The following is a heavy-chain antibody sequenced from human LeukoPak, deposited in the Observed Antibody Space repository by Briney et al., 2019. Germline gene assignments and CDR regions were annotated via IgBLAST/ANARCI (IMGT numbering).Heavy chain of an antibody. V-gene: IGHV1-18*01. J-gene: IGHJ4*02. CDR1: GYAFSSYG. CDR3: ARRGNWNDFDY. D-gene: IGHD1-20*01. Sequence: ASVKVSCKASGYAFSSYGFTWVRQAPGQGLEWMGWINTYSGNTQYAPKLKGRVTTTTDTSTSTAYMELRSLTSDDTAVYYCARRGNWNDFDYWGQGTLVTVSS. CDR2: INTYSGNT.